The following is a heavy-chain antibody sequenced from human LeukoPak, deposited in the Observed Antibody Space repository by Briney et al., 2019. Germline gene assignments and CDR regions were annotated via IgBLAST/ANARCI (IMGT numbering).Heavy chain of an antibody. D-gene: IGHD2-15*01. J-gene: IGHJ5*02. V-gene: IGHV4-30-2*01. Sequence: SETLSLTCAVSGGSISSGGYSWSWIRQPPGKGLEWIGYIYHSGSTYYNPSLKSRATISVDTSKSQFSLKLSSVTAADTAVYYCARSTAVVVAASTKRNWFDPWGQGTLVTVSS. CDR3: ARSTAVVVAASTKRNWFDP. CDR1: GGSISSGGYS. CDR2: IYHSGST.